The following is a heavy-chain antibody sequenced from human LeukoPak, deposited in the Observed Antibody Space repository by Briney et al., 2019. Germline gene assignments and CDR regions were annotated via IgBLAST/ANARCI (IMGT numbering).Heavy chain of an antibody. D-gene: IGHD4-11*01. CDR1: GDSISSYF. J-gene: IGHJ6*04. CDR2: IYASGIT. CDR3: AREPLQSRPLDV. V-gene: IGHV4-4*07. Sequence: KASETLSLTCTVSGDSISSYFWTWIRQPAGKGLEWIGRIYASGITNYNPSLRSRVTMSVDTSKNQFSLKLSSVTAADTAVYYCAREPLQSRPLDVWDKGTTVTVSS.